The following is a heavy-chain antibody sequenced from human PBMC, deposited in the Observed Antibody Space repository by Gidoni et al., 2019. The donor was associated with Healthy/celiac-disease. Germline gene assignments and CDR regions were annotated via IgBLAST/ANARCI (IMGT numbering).Heavy chain of an antibody. CDR2: INHSGST. CDR3: ARAEHYDSRVFDY. Sequence: QVQLQQWGAGLLKPSETLSLTCAVYGGSFSGYYWSWIRQPPGKGLEWIGEINHSGSTNYNPSLKSRVTISVDTSKNQFSLKLSSVTAADTAVYYCARAEHYDSRVFDYWGQGTLVTVSS. J-gene: IGHJ4*02. D-gene: IGHD3-22*01. CDR1: GGSFSGYY. V-gene: IGHV4-34*01.